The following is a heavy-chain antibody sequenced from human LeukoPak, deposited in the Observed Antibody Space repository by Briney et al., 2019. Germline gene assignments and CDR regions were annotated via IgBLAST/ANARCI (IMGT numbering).Heavy chain of an antibody. CDR1: GFTFNRCW. Sequence: GGSLRLSCVVSGFTFNRCWMNWVRQAPGKGLEWVAHINPDGRDTYYVDSVKGRFTISRDNAQNSMYLQMSSLRVDDTAVYYCAKAASSSWPSYYYGMDVWGQGTTVTVSS. CDR2: INPDGRDT. D-gene: IGHD6-13*01. CDR3: AKAASSSWPSYYYGMDV. V-gene: IGHV3-7*03. J-gene: IGHJ6*02.